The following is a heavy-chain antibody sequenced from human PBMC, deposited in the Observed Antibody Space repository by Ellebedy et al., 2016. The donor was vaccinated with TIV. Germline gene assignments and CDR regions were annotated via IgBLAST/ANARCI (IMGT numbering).Heavy chain of an antibody. CDR2: ISGTGGCT. CDR3: ARLPPFYGDYIGHYFDF. J-gene: IGHJ4*02. V-gene: IGHV3-23*01. CDR1: GFSFSNYA. D-gene: IGHD4-17*01. Sequence: GESLKISCAASGFSFSNYAMSWVRQAPGEGLEWVSGISGTGGCTYYADSVRGRFTISRDNSKNTLSLELSRLRSEDTAVYYCARLPPFYGDYIGHYFDFWGQGALVTVSS.